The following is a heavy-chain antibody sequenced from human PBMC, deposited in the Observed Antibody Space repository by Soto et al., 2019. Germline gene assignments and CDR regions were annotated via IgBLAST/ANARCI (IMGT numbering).Heavy chain of an antibody. D-gene: IGHD2-15*01. V-gene: IGHV4-4*02. CDR1: GGSISSDYW. CDR2: IFHSGPT. CDR3: ARGADQGFYLPDT. Sequence: QVQLQESGPGLVKPSGTLSLTCGVSGGSISSDYWCIWVRQSPGKGLEWIGEIFHSGPTNYNPSLKSRVTISVDKSKNQFSLNLNSVTAADAAVYYCARGADQGFYLPDTWGQGTVVTVSS. J-gene: IGHJ3*02.